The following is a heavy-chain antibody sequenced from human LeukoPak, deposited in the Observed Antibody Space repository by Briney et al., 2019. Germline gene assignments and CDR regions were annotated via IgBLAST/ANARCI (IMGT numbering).Heavy chain of an antibody. CDR2: VSSGHHA. CDR3: VREACGYHYTYFDY. CDR1: GFTLGGHD. Sequence: GGSLRLSCTASGFTLGGHDMHWVRQTTGGGLEWVAAVSSGHHAFYADSVQGRFAVSRVDGKNSLYLQMNSLRAGDTAVYYCVREACGYHYTYFDYWGQGSLVTVSS. J-gene: IGHJ4*02. D-gene: IGHD5-18*01. V-gene: IGHV3-13*01.